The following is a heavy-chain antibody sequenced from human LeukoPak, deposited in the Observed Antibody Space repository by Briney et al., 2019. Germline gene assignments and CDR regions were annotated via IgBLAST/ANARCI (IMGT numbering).Heavy chain of an antibody. V-gene: IGHV3-11*01. Sequence: PGGSLRLSCVASGFTFSDYYMGWIRQAPGKGLEWVSYISNGGSTMYYADSVKGRFTISRDNAKNSLYLQMNSLRAEDTAVYYCARRGAARLGYGMDVWGQGTTVAVSS. J-gene: IGHJ6*02. CDR1: GFTFSDYY. CDR3: ARRGAARLGYGMDV. CDR2: ISNGGSTM. D-gene: IGHD6-6*01.